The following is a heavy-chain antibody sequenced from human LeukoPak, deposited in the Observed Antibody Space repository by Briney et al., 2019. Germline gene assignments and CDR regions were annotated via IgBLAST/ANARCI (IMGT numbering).Heavy chain of an antibody. CDR1: GASISSSY. D-gene: IGHD2-8*01. CDR3: AKNGRTWPS. CDR2: IYNRDT. Sequence: ASETLSLTCSVSGASISSSYWSWLRQPPGKGLEWIAHIYNRDTNYNPSLQSRVTISLDTSKNQFSLKLTSVTAADTAVYYCAKNGRTWPSWGRGTLYTVSS. V-gene: IGHV4-59*03. J-gene: IGHJ5*02.